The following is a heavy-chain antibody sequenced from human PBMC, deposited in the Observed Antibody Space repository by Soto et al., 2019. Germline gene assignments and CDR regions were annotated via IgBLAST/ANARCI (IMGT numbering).Heavy chain of an antibody. CDR3: AMGTYFDY. D-gene: IGHD1-1*01. J-gene: IGHJ4*02. Sequence: QVQLVQSGTEVKKPGASVKVSCKASGYIMTTYGVSWVRQAPGQGLEWVGWISAYNDHTNYAQKFQGRVTMTTDTSASTAYVELRSLRSDDTAVYYCAMGTYFDYCGQGTLVTVYS. CDR2: ISAYNDHT. CDR1: GYIMTTYG. V-gene: IGHV1-18*01.